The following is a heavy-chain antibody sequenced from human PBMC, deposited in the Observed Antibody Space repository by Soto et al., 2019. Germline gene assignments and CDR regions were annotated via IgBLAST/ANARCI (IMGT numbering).Heavy chain of an antibody. J-gene: IGHJ4*02. CDR1: GFTFSNYP. D-gene: IGHD1-1*01. Sequence: GGSLRLSCAASGFTFSNYPMSWVRQAPGKGLEWVSAVTGGGGTTYYADSVEGRFTISRDNTNNTLYLQMSSLRAEDTAIYYCAKKQQLSDNFDYWGQGTLVTVS. CDR3: AKKQQLSDNFDY. V-gene: IGHV3-23*01. CDR2: VTGGGGTT.